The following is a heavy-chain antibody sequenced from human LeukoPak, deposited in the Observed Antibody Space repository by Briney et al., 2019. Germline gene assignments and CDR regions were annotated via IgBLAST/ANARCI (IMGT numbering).Heavy chain of an antibody. D-gene: IGHD2-15*01. Sequence: ASVKVSCKASGYTFTSYGVSWVRQAPGQGLEWMGWISTWDGDTNYAQNFQGRVTLTTDTSTTTAYMEETSLRSDDTAVYYCARDWYCSGISCYDCFDPWGQGTLVIVSS. CDR3: ARDWYCSGISCYDCFDP. J-gene: IGHJ5*02. CDR2: ISTWDGDT. CDR1: GYTFTSYG. V-gene: IGHV1-18*01.